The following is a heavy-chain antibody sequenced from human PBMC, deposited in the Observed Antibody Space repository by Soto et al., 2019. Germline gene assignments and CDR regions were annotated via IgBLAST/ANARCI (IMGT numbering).Heavy chain of an antibody. Sequence: TSETLSLTCNVSGGSITRGDYYWSWLLQPPGKGLEWIVYIYYRAMPYYNPSLKSRVTISVDTSKNQFSPSMTSVTAADTAVYYCARGSALLFYYFDYWGQGTPVTVSS. J-gene: IGHJ4*02. CDR1: GGSITRGDYY. V-gene: IGHV4-30-4*01. CDR2: IYYRAMP. D-gene: IGHD6-13*01. CDR3: ARGSALLFYYFDY.